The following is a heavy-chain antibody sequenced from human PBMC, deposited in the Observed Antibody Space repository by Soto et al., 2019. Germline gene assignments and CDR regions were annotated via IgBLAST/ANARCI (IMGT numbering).Heavy chain of an antibody. CDR1: GFTFSNAW. CDR3: TTQGHYDYIWGSYRLAPGPYCYYYYMDV. Sequence: GESLKISCAASGFTFSNAWMSWVRQAPGKGLEWVGRIKSKTDGGTTDYAAPVKGRFTISRDDSKNTLYLQMNSLKTEDTAVYYCTTQGHYDYIWGSYRLAPGPYCYYYYMDVWGKGTTVTVSS. D-gene: IGHD3-16*02. CDR2: IKSKTDGGTT. V-gene: IGHV3-15*01. J-gene: IGHJ6*03.